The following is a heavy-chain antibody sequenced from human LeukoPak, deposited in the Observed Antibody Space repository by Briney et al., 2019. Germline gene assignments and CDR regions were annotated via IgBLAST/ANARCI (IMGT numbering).Heavy chain of an antibody. CDR1: GYTFTSYD. V-gene: IGHV1-8*01. D-gene: IGHD6-19*01. J-gene: IGHJ6*02. CDR2: MNPNSGNT. CDR3: ARSSFSYSSGWSTYYYYYGMDV. Sequence: ASVKVSCKASGYTFTSYDINWVRQATGQGLEWMGWMNPNSGNTGYAQKFQGRVTMTRNTSISTAYMELSSLRSGDTAVYYCARSSFSYSSGWSTYYYYYGMDVWGQGTTVTVSS.